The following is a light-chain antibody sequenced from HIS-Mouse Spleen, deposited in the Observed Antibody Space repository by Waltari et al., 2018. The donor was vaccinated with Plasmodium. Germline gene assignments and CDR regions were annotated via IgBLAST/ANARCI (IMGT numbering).Light chain of an antibody. J-gene: IGLJ2*01. V-gene: IGLV2-23*01. CDR1: SSDVGSYNL. Sequence: QSALTQPASVSGSPGQSITISCTGTSSDVGSYNLVSWYQHHQGKAPKLMIYEGSKRPSGVSNRFSGSKSGNTASLTISGLQAEDEADYYCCSYAGSRVFGGGTKLTVL. CDR3: CSYAGSRV. CDR2: EGS.